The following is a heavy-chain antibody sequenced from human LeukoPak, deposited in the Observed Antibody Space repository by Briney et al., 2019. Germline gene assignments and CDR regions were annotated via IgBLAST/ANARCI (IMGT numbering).Heavy chain of an antibody. CDR3: ARGGRLLTSDFDY. D-gene: IGHD1-14*01. J-gene: IGHJ4*02. V-gene: IGHV1-18*01. CDR2: ISAYNGNT. CDR1: GYTLIRYG. Sequence: GASVKGSCKTAGYTLIRYGISGVRQAPVHGLVWMGWISAYNGNTKNVQKFQGRVTMTTDTSTSIAYMELRSLRSDDTAVYYCARGGRLLTSDFDYWGQGTLVTVSS.